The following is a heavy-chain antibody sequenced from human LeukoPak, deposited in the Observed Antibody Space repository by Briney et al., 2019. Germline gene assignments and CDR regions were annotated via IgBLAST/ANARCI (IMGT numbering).Heavy chain of an antibody. CDR2: IRPSSGRP. V-gene: IGHV1-46*01. J-gene: IGHJ4*02. D-gene: IGHD2/OR15-2a*01. CDR3: AREPPESYYFDY. CDR1: GYIFSNHY. Sequence: SVKVSCKTSGYIFSNHYIHWVRQSIGQAPEWMGIIRPSSGRPDYKQKFQGRVTMTRDLSTTTVYMELPTLGSDDTAVYFCAREPPESYYFDYWGQGTLVTVSS.